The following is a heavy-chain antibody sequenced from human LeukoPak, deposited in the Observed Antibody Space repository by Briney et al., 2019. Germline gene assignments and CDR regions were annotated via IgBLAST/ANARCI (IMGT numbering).Heavy chain of an antibody. CDR1: GFTFSDYS. J-gene: IGHJ4*02. CDR3: AKLRDFFDSSGQFDY. CDR2: ISRGSRHV. D-gene: IGHD3-22*01. Sequence: GGSLRLSCAASGFTFSDYSMNWVRQAPGKGLEWVSSISRGSRHVYYADSLEGRFTISRDDAKNTLYLQMNSLRVDDMAIYYCAKLRDFFDSSGQFDYWGQGTLVTVSS. V-gene: IGHV3-21*01.